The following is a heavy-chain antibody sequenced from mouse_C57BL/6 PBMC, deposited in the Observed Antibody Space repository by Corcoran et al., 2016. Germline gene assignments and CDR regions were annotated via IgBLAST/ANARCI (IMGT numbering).Heavy chain of an antibody. CDR1: GYSITSGYY. Sequence: DVQLQESGPGLVKPSQSLSLTCSVTGYSITSGYYWNWIRQFPGNKLEWMGYISYDGSNNYNPSLKNRISITRDTSKNQFFLKLNSVTTEDTATYYCPIYSNYDYWGQGTTLTVSS. V-gene: IGHV3-6*01. CDR3: PIYSNYDY. J-gene: IGHJ2*01. D-gene: IGHD2-5*01. CDR2: ISYDGSN.